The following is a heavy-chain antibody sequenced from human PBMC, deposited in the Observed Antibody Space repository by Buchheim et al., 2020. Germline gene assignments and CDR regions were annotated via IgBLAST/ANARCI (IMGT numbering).Heavy chain of an antibody. CDR2: INPNSGGT. J-gene: IGHJ6*02. CDR1: GYTFTGYY. D-gene: IGHD6-6*01. V-gene: IGHV1-2*02. Sequence: QVQLVQSGAEVKKPGASVKVSCKASGYTFTGYYMHWVRQAPGQGLEWMGWINPNSGGTNYAQKFQGRVTMTGDTSISTASMELSRLRSDDTAVYYCARGQGIAARPDSPYYYYGMDVWGQGTT. CDR3: ARGQGIAARPDSPYYYYGMDV.